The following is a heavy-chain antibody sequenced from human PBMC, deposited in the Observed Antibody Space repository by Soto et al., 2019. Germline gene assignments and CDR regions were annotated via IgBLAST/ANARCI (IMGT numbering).Heavy chain of an antibody. Sequence: SVKVSCKASGGTFSSYAISWVRQAPGQGLEWMGGIIPIFGTANYAQKFQGRVTITADESTSTAYMELSSLRSEETAVYYCARDTPVLRYFDWFPNWFDPWGQGTLVTVSS. J-gene: IGHJ5*02. V-gene: IGHV1-69*13. CDR2: IIPIFGTA. CDR1: GGTFSSYA. D-gene: IGHD3-9*01. CDR3: ARDTPVLRYFDWFPNWFDP.